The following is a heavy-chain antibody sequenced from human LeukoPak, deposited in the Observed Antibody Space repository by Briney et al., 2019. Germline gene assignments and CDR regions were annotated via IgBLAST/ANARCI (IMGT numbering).Heavy chain of an antibody. CDR2: IRYDGSNK. CDR3: AREPGGGYYDSSGYSHPLDY. J-gene: IGHJ4*02. CDR1: GFTFSSYG. D-gene: IGHD3-22*01. Sequence: GGSLRLSCAASGFTFSSYGMHWVRQAPGKGLEWVAFIRYDGSNKYYADSVKGRFTISRDNSKNTLYLQMNSLRAEDTAVYYCAREPGGGYYDSSGYSHPLDYWGQGTLVTVSS. V-gene: IGHV3-30*02.